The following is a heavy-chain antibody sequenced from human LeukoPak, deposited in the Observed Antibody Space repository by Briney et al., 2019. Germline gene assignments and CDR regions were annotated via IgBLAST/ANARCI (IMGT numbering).Heavy chain of an antibody. CDR2: MNPSSGST. Sequence: GASVKVSCKASGYTFTTYSINWVRQATGQGLEWMASMNPSSGSTDYAQKFQGRVTLTRNTSINTAYMELTGLTSEDTALYYCARGGRLRSIVWFDPWGQGTLVTVSS. CDR1: GYTFTTYS. CDR3: ARGGRLRSIVWFDP. J-gene: IGHJ5*02. V-gene: IGHV1-8*02. D-gene: IGHD1-26*01.